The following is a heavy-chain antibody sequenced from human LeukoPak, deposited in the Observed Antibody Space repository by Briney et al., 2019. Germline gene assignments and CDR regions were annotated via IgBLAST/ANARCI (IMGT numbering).Heavy chain of an antibody. J-gene: IGHJ6*02. CDR2: ISGSGGST. CDR3: AKDFYYYYYYGMDV. Sequence: GGSLRLSCAASGFTFSSYAMSWVRQAPGKGLGWVSAISGSGGSTYYAGSVKGRFTISRDNSKNTLYLQMNSLRAEDTAVYYCAKDFYYYYYYGMDVWGQGTRSPSP. V-gene: IGHV3-23*01. CDR1: GFTFSSYA. D-gene: IGHD2/OR15-2a*01.